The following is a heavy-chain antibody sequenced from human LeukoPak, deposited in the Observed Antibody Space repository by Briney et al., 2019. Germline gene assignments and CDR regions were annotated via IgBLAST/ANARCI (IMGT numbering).Heavy chain of an antibody. CDR2: IYPGDSDT. J-gene: IGHJ3*02. V-gene: IGHV5-51*01. CDR1: GYSFTSYW. Sequence: GESLKISCKGSGYSFTSYWIGWVRQMPGKGLEWMGIIYPGDSDTRYSPSFQGQVTISADKSISTAYLQWSSLKASDTAMYYCARVYDSSGYYYEGNAIDIWGQGTMVTVSS. D-gene: IGHD3-22*01. CDR3: ARVYDSSGYYYEGNAIDI.